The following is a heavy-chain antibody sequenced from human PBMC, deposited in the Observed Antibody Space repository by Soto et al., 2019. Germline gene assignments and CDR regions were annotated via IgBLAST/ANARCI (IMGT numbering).Heavy chain of an antibody. V-gene: IGHV3-7*01. CDR3: ARVPGYSSSWFSYYFDY. CDR2: IKQDGSEK. Sequence: GGSLRLSCAASGFTFSSYWMSWVRQAPGKGLEWVANIKQDGSEKYYVDSVKGRFTISRDNAKNSLYLQMNSLRAEDTAVYYCARVPGYSSSWFSYYFDYWGQGTLVTVSS. J-gene: IGHJ4*02. D-gene: IGHD6-13*01. CDR1: GFTFSSYW.